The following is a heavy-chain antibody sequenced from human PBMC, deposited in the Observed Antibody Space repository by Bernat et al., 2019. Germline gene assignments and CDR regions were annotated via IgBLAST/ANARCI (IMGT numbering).Heavy chain of an antibody. J-gene: IGHJ4*02. V-gene: IGHV3-33*01. CDR2: IWYDGSNK. D-gene: IGHD6-13*01. Sequence: QVQLVESGGGVVQPGRSLRLSCAASGFTFSSYGMHWVRQAPGKGLEWVAVIWYDGSNKYYADSVKGRFTISRDNSKNTLYLQMNSLRAEDTAVYYCAGDRRSRVYDFWGQGTLVTVSS. CDR1: GFTFSSYG. CDR3: AGDRRSRVYDF.